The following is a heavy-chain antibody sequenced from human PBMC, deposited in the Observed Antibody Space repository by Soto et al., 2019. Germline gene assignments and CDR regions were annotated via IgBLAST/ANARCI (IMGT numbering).Heavy chain of an antibody. V-gene: IGHV4-30-4*01. Sequence: PSETLSLTCTVSGGSISSGDYYWSWIRQPPGKGLEWIGYIYYSGDTSYNPFLRSRVTISTDTSKTQFSLRLRSVTSADTAVYYCARGDSQVSSVFDYWGQGMLVTVSS. CDR2: IYYSGDT. D-gene: IGHD3-16*01. J-gene: IGHJ4*02. CDR3: ARGDSQVSSVFDY. CDR1: GGSISSGDYY.